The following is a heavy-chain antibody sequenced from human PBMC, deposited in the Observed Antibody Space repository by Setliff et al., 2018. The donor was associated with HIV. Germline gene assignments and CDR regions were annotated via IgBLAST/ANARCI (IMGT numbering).Heavy chain of an antibody. V-gene: IGHV4-59*11. J-gene: IGHJ3*02. CDR3: ARGGTVLPPGAFDI. CDR2: IYYSGST. D-gene: IGHD2-15*01. CDR1: GGSISSHY. Sequence: SETLSLTCTVSGGSISSHYWSWIRQPPGKGLEWIGSIYYSGSTNYNPSLKSRVTISVDTSKNQFSLKLSSVTAADTAVYYCARGGTVLPPGAFDIWGQGTMVTVS.